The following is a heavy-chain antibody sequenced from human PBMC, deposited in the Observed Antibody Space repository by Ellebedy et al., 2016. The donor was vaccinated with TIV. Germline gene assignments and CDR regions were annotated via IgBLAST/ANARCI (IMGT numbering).Heavy chain of an antibody. V-gene: IGHV4-34*01. D-gene: IGHD3-9*01. J-gene: IGHJ2*01. CDR1: GGSFSGSY. Sequence: MPSETLSLTCAVYGGSFSGSYWSWIRQPPGKGLEWIGEINHSGSTNYNPSLKSRITMSLDTSSNHFSLKLNSVTAADTAVYYCRISYYDILTGSYFDLWGRGTLVTVSS. CDR3: RISYYDILTGSYFDL. CDR2: INHSGST.